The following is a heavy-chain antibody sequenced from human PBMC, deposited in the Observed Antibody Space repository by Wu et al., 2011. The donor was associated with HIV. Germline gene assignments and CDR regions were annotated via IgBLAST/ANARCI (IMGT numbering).Heavy chain of an antibody. CDR1: GYSLTTYG. CDR2: MNPKSGDT. CDR3: ARDYGDYGGTLLVPPP. V-gene: IGHV1-2*02. J-gene: IGHJ5*02. Sequence: QVQLVQSGAEVKMPGASVKVTCKASGYSLTTYGISWVRQAPGQGLEWMGWMNPKSGDTNYPQKFQGRVTLTRDTSISTVYMELSRLRSDDTAVYYCARDYGDYGGTLLVPPPWGQGTLVTVSS. D-gene: IGHD4-17*01.